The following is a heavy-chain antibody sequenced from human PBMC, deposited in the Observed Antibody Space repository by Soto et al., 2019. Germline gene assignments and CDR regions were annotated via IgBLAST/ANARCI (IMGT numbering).Heavy chain of an antibody. V-gene: IGHV3-23*01. CDR3: AKGSSSWTKEYYFDY. CDR2: ISGSGGST. CDR1: GFTFSSYA. J-gene: IGHJ4*02. Sequence: EVQLLESGGGLVQPGGSLRLSCAASGFTFSSYAMSWVRQAPGKGLEWVSAISGSGGSTYYADSVKGQFTISRDNSKNTLYLQMNSRRAEDTAVYYCAKGSSSWTKEYYFDYWGQGTLVTVSS. D-gene: IGHD6-13*01.